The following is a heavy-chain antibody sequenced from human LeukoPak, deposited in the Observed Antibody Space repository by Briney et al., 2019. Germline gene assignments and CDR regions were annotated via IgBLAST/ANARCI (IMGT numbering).Heavy chain of an antibody. J-gene: IGHJ4*02. Sequence: PGGSLRLSCAASGFTFSTYGMSWVRQAPGKGLEWVSTFSGSGGSTYYADSVKGRFTISRDTSKNTLYLQMNSLRAEDTAVYYCATDKLGGSGSLGYWGQGTLVTVSS. CDR3: ATDKLGGSGSLGY. V-gene: IGHV3-23*01. CDR2: FSGSGGST. CDR1: GFTFSTYG. D-gene: IGHD3-10*01.